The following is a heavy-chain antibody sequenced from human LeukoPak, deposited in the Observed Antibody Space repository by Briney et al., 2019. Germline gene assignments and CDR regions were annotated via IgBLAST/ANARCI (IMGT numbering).Heavy chain of an antibody. V-gene: IGHV3-33*01. Sequence: GGSLRLSCAASGFIFSDYGIHWVRQAPGQGLEWVAVIWSDGSNKYYADSVKGRFTISRDNSKNTLYLQMNSLRAEDTAVYYCARDTGPFDYWGQGTLVTVSS. D-gene: IGHD4-17*01. CDR1: GFIFSDYG. J-gene: IGHJ4*02. CDR3: ARDTGPFDY. CDR2: IWSDGSNK.